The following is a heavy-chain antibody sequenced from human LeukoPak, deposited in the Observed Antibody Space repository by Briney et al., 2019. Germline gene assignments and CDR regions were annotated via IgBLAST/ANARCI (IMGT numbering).Heavy chain of an antibody. V-gene: IGHV4-59*09. Sequence: LYYRASTPYLPSLTSRVTISLDTSLNQFSLELTSVTAADTAVYYCSRGLVYSSGWYFHHWGQGTLVTVSS. CDR3: SRGLVYSSGWYFHH. J-gene: IGHJ4*01. CDR2: LYYRAST. D-gene: IGHD6-19*01.